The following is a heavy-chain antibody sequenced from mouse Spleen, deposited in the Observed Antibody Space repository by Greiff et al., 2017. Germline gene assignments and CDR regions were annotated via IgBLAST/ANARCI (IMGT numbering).Heavy chain of an antibody. CDR1: GYTFTSYW. J-gene: IGHJ3*01. D-gene: IGHD2-1*01. V-gene: IGHV1-52*01. Sequence: QVQLQQPGAELVRPGSSVKLSCKASGYTFTSYWMYWVKQRPIQGLEWIGNIDPSDSETHYNQKFKDKATLTVDKSSSTAYMQLSSLTSEDSAVYYCARRGDGNSWFAYWGQGTLVTVSA. CDR3: ARRGDGNSWFAY. CDR2: IDPSDSET.